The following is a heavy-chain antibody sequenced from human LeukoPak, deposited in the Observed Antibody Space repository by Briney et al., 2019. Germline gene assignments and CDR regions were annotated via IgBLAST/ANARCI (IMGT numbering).Heavy chain of an antibody. CDR2: IYHSGST. CDR3: ARLSPFLEWSVDYYYMDV. CDR1: GGSISSGGYY. V-gene: IGHV4-61*08. Sequence: SETLSLTCTVSGGSISSGGYYWSWIRQPPGKGLEWIGYIYHSGSTYYNPSLKSRVTISVDTSKNQFSLKLSSVTAADTAVYYCARLSPFLEWSVDYYYMDVWGKGTTVTVSS. J-gene: IGHJ6*03. D-gene: IGHD3-3*01.